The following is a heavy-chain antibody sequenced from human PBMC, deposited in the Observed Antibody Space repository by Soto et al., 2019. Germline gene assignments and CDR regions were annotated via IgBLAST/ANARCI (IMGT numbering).Heavy chain of an antibody. CDR3: VGDQDVHTPMVHGNY. V-gene: IGHV3-48*02. CDR1: GITFSSYS. D-gene: IGHD5-18*01. CDR2: ISSSKTT. J-gene: IGHJ4*02. Sequence: EVQLVESGGGLVQPGESLRLSCTDSGITFSSYSMNWVRQAPGKGLEWLSYISSSKTTYADSVKGRFTISRDNAKNSVYLQMNSLRDEDTAVYYCVGDQDVHTPMVHGNYWGRGTRVTVSS.